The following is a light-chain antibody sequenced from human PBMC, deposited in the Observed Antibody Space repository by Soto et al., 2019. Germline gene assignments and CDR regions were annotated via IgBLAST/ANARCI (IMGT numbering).Light chain of an antibody. CDR3: QQSYSTPQT. V-gene: IGKV1-39*01. CDR1: QNINTY. J-gene: IGKJ1*01. CDR2: AAS. Sequence: DIQMTQSPSSLSAFVGDRLTITCRASQNINTYLNWYQQKPGKAPNLLIYAASSLQSGVPSRFSGSGSGTDFTLTISSLHPEDFATYYCQQSYSTPQTFGLGTKVEVK.